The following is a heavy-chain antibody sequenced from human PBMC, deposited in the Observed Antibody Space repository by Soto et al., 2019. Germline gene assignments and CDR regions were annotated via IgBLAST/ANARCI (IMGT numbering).Heavy chain of an antibody. V-gene: IGHV4-59*01. CDR1: GGSISSYY. CDR3: ARSTYYDFWSGYGCFDP. D-gene: IGHD3-3*01. Sequence: SETLSLTCTVSGGSISSYYWSWIRQPPGKGLEWIGYIYYSGSANYNPSLKSRVTISVDTSKNQFSLKLSSVTAADTAVYYCARSTYYDFWSGYGCFDPWGQGTLVTVSS. CDR2: IYYSGSA. J-gene: IGHJ5*02.